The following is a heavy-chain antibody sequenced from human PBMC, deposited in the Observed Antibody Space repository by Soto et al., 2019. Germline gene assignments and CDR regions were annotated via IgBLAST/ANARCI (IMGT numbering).Heavy chain of an antibody. D-gene: IGHD5-12*01. Sequence: GGSLRLSCAASGFTFSSYAMSWVRQAPGKGLEWVSAISGSGGSTYYADSVKGRFTISRDNSKNTLYLQMNSLRAEDTAVYYCAKNQLPNLIVATIFDYWGQGTLVTVSS. V-gene: IGHV3-23*01. CDR1: GFTFSSYA. CDR3: AKNQLPNLIVATIFDY. J-gene: IGHJ4*02. CDR2: ISGSGGST.